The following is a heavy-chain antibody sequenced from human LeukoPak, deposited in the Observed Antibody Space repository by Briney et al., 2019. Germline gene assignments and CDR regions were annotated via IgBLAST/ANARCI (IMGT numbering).Heavy chain of an antibody. V-gene: IGHV3-21*01. CDR2: ISSSSSYI. CDR1: GFTFSSFI. CDR3: AKIYGYNRHFLY. D-gene: IGHD5-24*01. J-gene: IGHJ4*02. Sequence: GGSLRLSCIAPGFTFSSFIMNWVRQAPGKGLEWVSSISSSSSYIYYADSVKGRFTISRDNAKNSLYLQMNSLRAEDSAVYYCAKIYGYNRHFLYCGQGTLVTVSS.